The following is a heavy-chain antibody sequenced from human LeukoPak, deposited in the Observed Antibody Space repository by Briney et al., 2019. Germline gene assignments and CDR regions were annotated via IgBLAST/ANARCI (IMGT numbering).Heavy chain of an antibody. CDR3: ATDTPRKTCFDY. V-gene: IGHV1-24*01. J-gene: IGHJ4*02. D-gene: IGHD1-14*01. Sequence: ASVKVPCKVSGYTLTELSMHWVRQAPGKGLEWMGGFDPEDGETIYAQKFQGRVTMTEDTSTDTAYMELSSLRSEDTAVYYCATDTPRKTCFDYWGQGTLVTVSS. CDR2: FDPEDGET. CDR1: GYTLTELS.